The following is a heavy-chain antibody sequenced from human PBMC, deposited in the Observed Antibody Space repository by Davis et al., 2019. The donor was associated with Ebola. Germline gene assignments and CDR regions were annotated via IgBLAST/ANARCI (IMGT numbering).Heavy chain of an antibody. V-gene: IGHV3-23*01. CDR3: AKQRGVGAIDYDY. J-gene: IGHJ4*02. CDR2: ISSGGGAP. D-gene: IGHD1-26*01. CDR1: GFTVGSDY. Sequence: GESLKISCAASGFTVGSDYMSWVRQAPEKGLEWVSDISSGGGAPYYADSVKGRFTTFRDNPKNTLYLQMNSLRADDTAVYYCAKQRGVGAIDYDYWGRGTVVTVSS.